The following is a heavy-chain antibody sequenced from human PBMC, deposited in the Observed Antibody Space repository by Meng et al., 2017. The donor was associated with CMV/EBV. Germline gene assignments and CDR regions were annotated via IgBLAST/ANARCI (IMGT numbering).Heavy chain of an antibody. CDR3: ARGGIAAAGLH. CDR2: IYYSGCT. V-gene: IGHV4-39*07. D-gene: IGHD6-13*01. J-gene: IGHJ4*02. CDR1: GGSIRSSSCQ. Sequence: EAVPGAVKPSQTLAVTCTVSGGSIRSSSCQWGWIRQPRGKGLEWSGSIYYSGCTYYNPSLKSRVTISVDTSKNQFSLKLSSVTAADTAVYHCARGGIAAAGLHWGQGTLVTVSS.